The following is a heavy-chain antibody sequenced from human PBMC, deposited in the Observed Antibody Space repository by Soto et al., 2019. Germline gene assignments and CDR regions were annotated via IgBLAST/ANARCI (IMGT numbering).Heavy chain of an antibody. V-gene: IGHV3-11*06. CDR3: AKEYGRLDY. J-gene: IGHJ4*02. Sequence: PGGSLRLSCAASGFTFSDYYMSWIRQAPGKGLEWVSYISSSSGYTNYADSVKGRFTISRDNAKNSLYLQMNSLRAEETAVYYCAKEYGRLDYWGQGTLVTVSS. D-gene: IGHD4-17*01. CDR2: ISSSSGYT. CDR1: GFTFSDYY.